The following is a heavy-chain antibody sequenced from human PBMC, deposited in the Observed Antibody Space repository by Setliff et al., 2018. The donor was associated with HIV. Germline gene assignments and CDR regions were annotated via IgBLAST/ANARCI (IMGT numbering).Heavy chain of an antibody. CDR3: AREIGDYYDSSGYYPPTDYYYGMDV. V-gene: IGHV1-18*01. CDR2: ISAYNGNR. D-gene: IGHD3-22*01. CDR1: GYTFNSYA. J-gene: IGHJ6*02. Sequence: RASVKVSCKASGYTFNSYAISWVRQAPGQGLEWMGWISAYNGNRNYAKKFQGRVTVTTDTSTSTAYMELRSLRSDDTAVYYCAREIGDYYDSSGYYPPTDYYYGMDVWGQGTTVTVSS.